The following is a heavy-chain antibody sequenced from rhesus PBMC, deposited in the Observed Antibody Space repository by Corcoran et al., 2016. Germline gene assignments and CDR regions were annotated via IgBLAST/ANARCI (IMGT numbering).Heavy chain of an antibody. Sequence: QLQLPESGPGLVKPSETLSVTCAVSGGSISSSYWSWTRQAPGKGLEWIGYIYGSGSSTNYNPSLKSRVTLSVDTSKNQLSLKLSSVTTADTAVYYCARDHEEGGFFWGQGLRVTVSS. V-gene: IGHV4-169*02. CDR2: IYGSGSST. D-gene: IGHD3-9*01. J-gene: IGHJ3*01. CDR1: GGSISSSY. CDR3: ARDHEEGGFF.